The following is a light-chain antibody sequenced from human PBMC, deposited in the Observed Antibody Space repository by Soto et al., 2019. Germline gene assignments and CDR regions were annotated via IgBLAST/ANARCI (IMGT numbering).Light chain of an antibody. CDR2: EVS. V-gene: IGLV2-8*01. Sequence: QSALTQPPSASGSPGQSVTISCTGTSSDIGGYNYVSWYQQHPGKAPKLIIYEVSKRPSGVPDRFSGSKSGNTASLTVSELQGEDEADYYCSSYAGTNNYVFGAGTKVTVL. J-gene: IGLJ1*01. CDR1: SSDIGGYNY. CDR3: SSYAGTNNYV.